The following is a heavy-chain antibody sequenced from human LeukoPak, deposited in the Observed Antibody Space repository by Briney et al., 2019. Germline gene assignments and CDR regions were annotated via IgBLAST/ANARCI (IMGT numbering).Heavy chain of an antibody. J-gene: IGHJ4*02. CDR2: ISSSSSII. V-gene: IGHV3-48*02. CDR3: ARSPPKNDY. Sequence: PGGSLRLSCAASGFTVSSNYMSWVRQAPGKGLEWISYISSSSSIIYYADSVKGRFTTSRDNAKSSLYLQMNSLRDEDTAEYYCARSPPKNDYWGQGALVTVSS. CDR1: GFTVSSNY.